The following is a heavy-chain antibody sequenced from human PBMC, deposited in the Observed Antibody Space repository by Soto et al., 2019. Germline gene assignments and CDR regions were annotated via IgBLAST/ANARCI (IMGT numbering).Heavy chain of an antibody. CDR1: GYTFTGYY. V-gene: IGHV1-2*02. D-gene: IGHD6-19*01. CDR2: INPNSGGT. J-gene: IGHJ4*02. Sequence: QVQLVQSGAEVKKPGASVKVSCKASGYTFTGYYIHWVRQAPGQGLEWMGWINPNSGGTNYAQKFQGRVTMTRDTSISTAYMELRRLISDDTAVYYCARVQTAGWYGACWGQGTLVTVSS. CDR3: ARVQTAGWYGAC.